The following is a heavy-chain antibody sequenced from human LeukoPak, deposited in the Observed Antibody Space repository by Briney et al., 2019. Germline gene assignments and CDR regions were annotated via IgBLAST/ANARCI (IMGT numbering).Heavy chain of an antibody. CDR3: ARSVEGYCRGGSCYHYSYYMDV. CDR1: GGSISSYY. Sequence: NPSETLSLTCTVSGGSISSYYWSWIRQPPGKGLEWIGYIYYSGSTNYNPSLKSRVTISVDTSKNQFSLKLSSVTAADTAVYYCARSVEGYCRGGSCYHYSYYMDVWGKGTTVTVSS. D-gene: IGHD2-15*01. J-gene: IGHJ6*03. V-gene: IGHV4-59*01. CDR2: IYYSGST.